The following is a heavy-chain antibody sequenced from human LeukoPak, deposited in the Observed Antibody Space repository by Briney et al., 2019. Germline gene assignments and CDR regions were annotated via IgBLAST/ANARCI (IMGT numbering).Heavy chain of an antibody. D-gene: IGHD3-22*01. CDR1: GFTFSSNA. CDR3: AKGTTMIVVVITSYYYYGMDV. CDR2: ISGSGGST. J-gene: IGHJ6*02. V-gene: IGHV3-23*01. Sequence: GASLRLSCAASGFTFSSNAMSWVRQAPGKGLEWVSAISGSGGSTYYADSVKGRFTISRDNSKNTLYLQMNSLRAEDTAVYYCAKGTTMIVVVITSYYYYGMDVWGQGTTVTVSS.